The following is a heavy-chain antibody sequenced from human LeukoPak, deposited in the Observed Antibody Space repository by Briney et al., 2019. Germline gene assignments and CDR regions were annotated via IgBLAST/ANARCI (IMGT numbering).Heavy chain of an antibody. CDR2: MNPNSGNT. CDR1: GYTFTSYD. J-gene: IGHJ4*02. CDR3: ATYYYDSSGYTPDY. D-gene: IGHD3-22*01. Sequence: GASVKDSCKASGYTFTSYDINWVRQATGQGLEWMGWMNPNSGNTGYAQKFQGRVTMTRNTSISTAYMELSSLRSEDTAVYYCATYYYDSSGYTPDYWGQGTLVTVSS. V-gene: IGHV1-8*01.